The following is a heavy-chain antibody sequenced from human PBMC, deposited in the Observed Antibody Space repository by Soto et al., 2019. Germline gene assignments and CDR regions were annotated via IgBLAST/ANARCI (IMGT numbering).Heavy chain of an antibody. CDR2: ISAYNGNT. J-gene: IGHJ4*02. Sequence: ASVKVSCKASGYTFTSYGISWVRQAPGQGLEWLGWISAYNGNTNYAQKLQGRVTMTTDTSTSTAYMELRSLRSDDTAVYYCARMGQKTYYDFWSGYIGFDYWGQGTLATVSS. CDR3: ARMGQKTYYDFWSGYIGFDY. CDR1: GYTFTSYG. V-gene: IGHV1-18*01. D-gene: IGHD3-3*01.